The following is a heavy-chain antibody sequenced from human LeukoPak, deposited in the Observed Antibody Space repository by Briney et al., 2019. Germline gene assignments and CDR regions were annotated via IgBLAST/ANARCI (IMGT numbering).Heavy chain of an antibody. V-gene: IGHV3-23*01. D-gene: IGHD6-13*01. CDR3: AKVSVSSSWYFTWFDP. J-gene: IGHJ5*02. Sequence: PGGSLRLSCAASGFTFSSYAMSWVRQAPGKGLEWVSAIRGSGGGTYYADSVKGRFTISRDNSKNTLYLQMNSLRAEDTAVYYCAKVSVSSSWYFTWFDPWGQGTLVTVSS. CDR1: GFTFSSYA. CDR2: IRGSGGGT.